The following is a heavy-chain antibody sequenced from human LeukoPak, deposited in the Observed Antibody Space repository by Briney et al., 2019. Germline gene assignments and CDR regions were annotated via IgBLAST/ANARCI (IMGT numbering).Heavy chain of an antibody. CDR2: IHPDDSNI. D-gene: IGHD1-7*01. Sequence: GESLQISCKGSGYSFTSYWIGWVRQMPGKGLEWMGIIHPDDSNIKYSPSSQGQVTISADKSISTAYLQWSSLKASDTAIYHCVRHHTYRELSDWGQGTLVTVSS. V-gene: IGHV5-51*01. CDR3: VRHHTYRELSD. J-gene: IGHJ4*02. CDR1: GYSFTSYW.